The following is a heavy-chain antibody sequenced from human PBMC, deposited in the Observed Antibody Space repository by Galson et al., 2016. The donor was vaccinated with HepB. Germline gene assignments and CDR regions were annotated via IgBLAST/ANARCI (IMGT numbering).Heavy chain of an antibody. CDR3: ATGTIGLL. CDR2: IKNRADGGAR. V-gene: IGHV3-15*01. D-gene: IGHD3-9*01. J-gene: IGHJ6*04. CDR1: GFTFKNAW. Sequence: SLRLSCAASGFTFKNAWMSWVRQAPGKGLEWVGRIKNRADGGARDYAAPVKGRFTLSRDDSRNMVYLQMNSLKSEDTAVYYCATGTIGLLWGKGTTVTVSS.